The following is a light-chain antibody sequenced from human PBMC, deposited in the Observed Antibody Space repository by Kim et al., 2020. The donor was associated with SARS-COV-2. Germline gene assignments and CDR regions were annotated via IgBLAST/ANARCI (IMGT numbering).Light chain of an antibody. CDR1: QTVVSNY. J-gene: IGKJ1*01. CDR2: GAS. V-gene: IGKV3-20*01. Sequence: EIVLTQSPGTLSLSPGERATLSCRASQTVVSNYLAWYQQKPGQAPRLLIYGASSRATGIPDKFSGSGSGTDFTLTITRLEPEDSAVYYCQQYHRAPRTFGQGTKVDIK. CDR3: QQYHRAPRT.